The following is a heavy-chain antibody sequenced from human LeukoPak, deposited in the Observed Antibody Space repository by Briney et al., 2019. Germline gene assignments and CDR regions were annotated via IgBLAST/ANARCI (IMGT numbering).Heavy chain of an antibody. D-gene: IGHD6-13*01. CDR1: GGSISNDY. CDR3: ARGSWFLVDY. CDR2: VYASGNV. Sequence: SETLSLTCTVSGGSISNDYWSWIRQPAGKGVEWIGRVYASGNVNYNPSLKSRVTMSADTSRNHFSLRLRSVTAADTAVYYCARGSWFLVDYWGQGILVTVSS. J-gene: IGHJ4*02. V-gene: IGHV4-4*07.